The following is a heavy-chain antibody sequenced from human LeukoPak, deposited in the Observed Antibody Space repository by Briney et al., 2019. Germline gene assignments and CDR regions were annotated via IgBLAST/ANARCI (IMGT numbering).Heavy chain of an antibody. CDR3: ARSSGSYWEIDY. J-gene: IGHJ4*02. CDR1: GGSISSSSYY. CDR2: IYYSGST. D-gene: IGHD1-26*01. V-gene: IGHV4-39*01. Sequence: SETLSLTCTVSGGSISSSSYYWGWIRQPPGKGLEWIGSIYYSGSTYYNPSLKSRVTISVDTSKNQFSLKLSSVTAADTAVYYCARSSGSYWEIDYWGQGTLVTVSS.